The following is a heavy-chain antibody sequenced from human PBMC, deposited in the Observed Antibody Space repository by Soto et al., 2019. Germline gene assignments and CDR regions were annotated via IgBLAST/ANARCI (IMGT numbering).Heavy chain of an antibody. V-gene: IGHV1-3*05. CDR1: GYTFTSYA. J-gene: IGHJ4*02. CDR2: INAGNGNT. CDR3: ARNVVVVAASRREVLGY. Sequence: QVQLVQSGAEEKKPGASVKVSCKASGYTFTSYAMHWVRQAPGQRLEWMGWINAGNGNTKYSQKSQGRVPITRDTSAGTAYMELGRLSAEDTAVYYCARNVVVVAASRREVLGYWGQGTQVTVS. D-gene: IGHD2-15*01.